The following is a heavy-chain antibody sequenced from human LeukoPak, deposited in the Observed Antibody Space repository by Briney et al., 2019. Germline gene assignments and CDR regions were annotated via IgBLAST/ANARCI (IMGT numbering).Heavy chain of an antibody. D-gene: IGHD1-26*01. CDR3: AREGLTSWGFGP. V-gene: IGHV4-59*01. CDR2: IYYSGST. J-gene: IGHJ5*02. Sequence: SETLSLTCTVSGGSISSYYWNWFRQPPGKGLEWIGYIYYSGSTNYNPSLKSRVTISVDTSKTQFSLNLSSVTAADTAVYYCAREGLTSWGFGPWGQGTLVTVSS. CDR1: GGSISSYY.